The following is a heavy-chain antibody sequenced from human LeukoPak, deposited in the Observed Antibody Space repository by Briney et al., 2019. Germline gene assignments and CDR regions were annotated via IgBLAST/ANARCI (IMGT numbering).Heavy chain of an antibody. CDR3: ARDRYGGNSGEFDY. CDR1: GGSISSGSYY. D-gene: IGHD4-23*01. J-gene: IGHJ4*02. CDR2: IYTSGST. Sequence: SQTLSLTCSVSGGSISSGSYYWSWIRQPAGKGLEWIGRIYTSGSTNYNPSLKSRVTVSVDTSKNQFSLKLSSVTAADTAVYYCARDRYGGNSGEFDYWGQGTLVTVSS. V-gene: IGHV4-61*02.